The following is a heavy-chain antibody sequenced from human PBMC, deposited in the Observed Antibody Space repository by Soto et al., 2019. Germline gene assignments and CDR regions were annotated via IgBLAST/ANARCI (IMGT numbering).Heavy chain of an antibody. J-gene: IGHJ4*02. CDR3: AKGYTTSCFAHFDF. Sequence: EVQLVESGGGLVQPGRSLRLSCAASAFTFGDYAMHWVRQAPEKGLEWVSGISWNSGNIVYVDSVEGRFTISRDNAKNSLYLQMTSLRPEDTAFYYCAKGYTTSCFAHFDFWGQGALVTVSS. V-gene: IGHV3-9*01. CDR2: ISWNSGNI. CDR1: AFTFGDYA. D-gene: IGHD2-2*01.